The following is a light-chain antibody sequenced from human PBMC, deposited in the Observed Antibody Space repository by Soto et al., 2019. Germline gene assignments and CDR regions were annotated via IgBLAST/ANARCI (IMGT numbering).Light chain of an antibody. V-gene: IGLV2-14*01. CDR1: SSDVGGYNY. Sequence: QSVLTQPASVSGSPGQSITISCTGTSSDVGGYNYVSWYQQHPGKAPKLMIYEVSNRPSGVSNRFSGSKSGNTASLTISGLQAEDEADYYCSLYTSSSTLVSYVFGTGTKVTVL. J-gene: IGLJ1*01. CDR2: EVS. CDR3: SLYTSSSTLVSYV.